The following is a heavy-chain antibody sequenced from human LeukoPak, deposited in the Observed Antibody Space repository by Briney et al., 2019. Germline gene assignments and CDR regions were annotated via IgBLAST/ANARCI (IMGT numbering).Heavy chain of an antibody. Sequence: GGSLRLSCGASGFVFSSLWMHWVRQAPGKGLVWVSQINSDGGSTKYADSVKGRFTISRDNAKNTLYLQLNSLRAEDTAVYYCVRGGYGSIDYWGQGTLVTVSS. J-gene: IGHJ4*02. CDR3: VRGGYGSIDY. CDR1: GFVFSSLW. V-gene: IGHV3-74*03. D-gene: IGHD4-17*01. CDR2: INSDGGST.